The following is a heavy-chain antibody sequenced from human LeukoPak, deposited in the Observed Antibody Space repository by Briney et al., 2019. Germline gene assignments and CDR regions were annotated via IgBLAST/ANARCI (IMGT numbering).Heavy chain of an antibody. CDR3: ARRGDSSGYTWYYFDY. CDR2: ISSSGTTI. Sequence: GGSLRLSCAASGFTFSDYEMNWVRQAPGKGLEWVSYISSSGTTIYYADSVKGRFTISRDNAKNSLYLQMNSLRAEDTALYYCARRGDSSGYTWYYFDYWGQGPRSPSPQ. V-gene: IGHV3-48*03. D-gene: IGHD3-22*01. J-gene: IGHJ4*02. CDR1: GFTFSDYE.